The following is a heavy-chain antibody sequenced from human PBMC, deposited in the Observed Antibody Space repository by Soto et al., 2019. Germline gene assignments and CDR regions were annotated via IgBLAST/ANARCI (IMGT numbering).Heavy chain of an antibody. D-gene: IGHD4-4*01. CDR2: ISGSGGST. J-gene: IGHJ6*02. CDR3: AKGATTVSYYYYYRMDV. CDR1: GFTFSSYA. Sequence: GGSLRLSCAASGFTFSSYAMSWVRQAPGKGLEWVSAISGSGGSTYYADSVKGRFTISRDNSKNTLYLQMNSLRAEDTAVYYCAKGATTVSYYYYYRMDVWGQGTTVTVSS. V-gene: IGHV3-23*01.